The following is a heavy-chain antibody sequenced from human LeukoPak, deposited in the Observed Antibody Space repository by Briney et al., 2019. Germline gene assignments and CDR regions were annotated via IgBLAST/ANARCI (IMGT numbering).Heavy chain of an antibody. CDR1: GYSFTSYW. Sequence: PGGSLRLSCKGSGYSFTSYWISWARQMPGKGLEWMGIIYPGDSDTRYSPSFQGQVTISADKSISTAYLQWSSLKASDTAMYYCARRSYSSSSHWFDPWGQGTLVTVSS. V-gene: IGHV5-51*01. J-gene: IGHJ5*02. D-gene: IGHD6-6*01. CDR2: IYPGDSDT. CDR3: ARRSYSSSSHWFDP.